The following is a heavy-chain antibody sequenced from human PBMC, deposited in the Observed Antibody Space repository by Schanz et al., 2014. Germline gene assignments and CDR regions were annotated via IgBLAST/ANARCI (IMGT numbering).Heavy chain of an antibody. J-gene: IGHJ4*02. V-gene: IGHV1-46*03. Sequence: QVQLVQSGAEVKKPGASVRVSCKASGYTFTSYYIHWVRQAPGQGLEWMGKINPSSGTTRIAQNFQGRLTVTRDTSTSTVNMELSSLRSEDTAVYYCARGGFFDSTSFDSWGQGTLXTVSS. CDR3: ARGGFFDSTSFDS. CDR1: GYTFTSYY. CDR2: INPSSGTT. D-gene: IGHD2-2*01.